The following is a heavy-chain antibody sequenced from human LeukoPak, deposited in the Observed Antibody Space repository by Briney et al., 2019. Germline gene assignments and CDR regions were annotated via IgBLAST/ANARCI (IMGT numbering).Heavy chain of an antibody. V-gene: IGHV3-30*18. CDR2: ISFDGSNK. Sequence: PGRSLRLSCAASGFTFSSYGMYGVRQAPGKGLEWVAVISFDGSNKYYADSVRGRFTVSRDNSKDTLYLQMNSLRGEDTAVYYCAKDEIGAVAGLLDYWGQGILVTVSS. D-gene: IGHD6-19*01. CDR1: GFTFSSYG. J-gene: IGHJ4*02. CDR3: AKDEIGAVAGLLDY.